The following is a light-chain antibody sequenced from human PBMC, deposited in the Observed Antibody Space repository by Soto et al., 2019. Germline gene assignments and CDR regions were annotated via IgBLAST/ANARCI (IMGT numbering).Light chain of an antibody. CDR2: STS. V-gene: IGLV7-43*01. Sequence: QTVVTQEPSLTVSPGGTVTLTCASSTGAVTSGYDPNWFQQQPGQAPRALIYSTSNTHSWPPARFSGSLLGGKAALTLSGVPHEDDAEYYWLVYYGGAQGVFGGGTKLTVL. J-gene: IGLJ2*01. CDR3: LVYYGGAQGV. CDR1: TGAVTSGYD.